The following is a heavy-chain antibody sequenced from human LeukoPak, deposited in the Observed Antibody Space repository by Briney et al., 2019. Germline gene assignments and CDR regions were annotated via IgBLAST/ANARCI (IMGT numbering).Heavy chain of an antibody. CDR2: IYTSGSTNYNP. CDR3: ARGDAYNAGYFDY. V-gene: IGHV4-4*07. J-gene: IGHJ4*02. D-gene: IGHD5-24*01. CDR1: GGSISTYF. Sequence: PSETLSLTCTASGGSISTYFWSWIRQPAGKGLEWIGRIYTSGSTNYNPNYNPSLKSRVTISVDMSKNQFSLKLTSVTAADTAVYYRARGDAYNAGYFDYWGQGTLVTVSS.